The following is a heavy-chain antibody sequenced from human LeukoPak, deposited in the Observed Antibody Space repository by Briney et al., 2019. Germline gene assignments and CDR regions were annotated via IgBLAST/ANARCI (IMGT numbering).Heavy chain of an antibody. V-gene: IGHV3-23*01. D-gene: IGHD1-26*01. CDR2: ISDSDGNP. CDR3: ASALRIYYYFDY. Sequence: GGSLRLSCAASGFTFSSYAMSWVRQAPGKGLEWVSAISDSDGNPYYADSVKGRFTTSRDNSKNTLYLQMNSLRAEDTAVYYCASALRIYYYFDYWGQGTLVTVSS. J-gene: IGHJ4*02. CDR1: GFTFSSYA.